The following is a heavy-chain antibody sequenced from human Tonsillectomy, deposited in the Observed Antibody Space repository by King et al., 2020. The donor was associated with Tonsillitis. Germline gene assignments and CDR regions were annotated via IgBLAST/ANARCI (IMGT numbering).Heavy chain of an antibody. V-gene: IGHV3-9*01. CDR1: GFTFVDYA. D-gene: IGHD3-3*01. Sequence: VQLVESGGGLVQPGRSLRLSCAASGFTFVDYAMHWVRQAPGKGLEWVSGISWNIGTVVYADSVKGRFTISRDNAKNSLYLQMNSLRAEDTALYYCAKDSRFLEWLLTTWGQGTLVTVSS. CDR3: AKDSRFLEWLLTT. CDR2: ISWNIGTV. J-gene: IGHJ4*02.